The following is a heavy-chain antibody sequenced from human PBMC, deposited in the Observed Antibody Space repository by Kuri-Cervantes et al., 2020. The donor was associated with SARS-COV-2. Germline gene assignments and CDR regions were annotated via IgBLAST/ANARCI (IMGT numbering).Heavy chain of an antibody. D-gene: IGHD4-17*01. V-gene: IGHV1-2*06. CDR2: INPNSGGT. J-gene: IGHJ4*02. CDR1: GYTFTGYY. CDR3: ASWGRDMTTVTWVDY. Sequence: ASVKVSCKASGYTFTGYYMHWVRQAPGQGLEWMGRINPNSGGTNYAQKFQGRVTMTRDTSIRTAYMELRSLRSDDTAVYYCASWGRDMTTVTWVDYWGQGTLVTVSS.